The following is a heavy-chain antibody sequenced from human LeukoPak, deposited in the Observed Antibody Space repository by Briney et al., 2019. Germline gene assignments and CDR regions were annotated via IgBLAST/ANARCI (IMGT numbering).Heavy chain of an antibody. V-gene: IGHV3-48*01. CDR2: IRSSSET. D-gene: IGHD5-12*01. CDR1: GFIFSQYS. J-gene: IGHJ5*02. CDR3: ARDAGNSGYGCDL. Sequence: GGSLRLSCTASGFIFSQYSMNWVRQAPGKGLEWVSHIRSSSETFYADSVKGRFTISRDNARNSLYLQMNNLRGEDTAIYYCARDAGNSGYGCDLWGQGTLVTVSS.